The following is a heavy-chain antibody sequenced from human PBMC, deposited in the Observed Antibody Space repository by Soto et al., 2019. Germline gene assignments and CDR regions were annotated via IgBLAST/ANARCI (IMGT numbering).Heavy chain of an antibody. CDR1: NGSISSRSSY. D-gene: IGHD4-17*01. J-gene: IGHJ4*02. CDR2: IYYIGNT. V-gene: IGHV4-39*01. Sequence: QLQLQESGSGLVKPSETLSLTCTVSNGSISSRSSYWGWIRQTPGKGLEWIGSIYYIGNTYYNPSLKSRVTISIDTSKTQFSLKLNSVTAADTAVYFCGGQDYGPKGYYFENWGQGTLVTVSS. CDR3: GGQDYGPKGYYFEN.